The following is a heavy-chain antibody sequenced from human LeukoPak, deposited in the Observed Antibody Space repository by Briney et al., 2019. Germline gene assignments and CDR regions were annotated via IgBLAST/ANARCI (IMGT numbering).Heavy chain of an antibody. D-gene: IGHD6-13*01. CDR1: GFTFSSYA. J-gene: IGHJ4*02. CDR3: AKDGPGIAAAGTRGGYFDY. CDR2: ISGSGGST. V-gene: IGHV3-23*01. Sequence: PGGSLRFSCAASGFTFSSYAMSWVRQAPGKGLEWVSAISGSGGSTYYADSVKGRFTISRDNSKNTLYLQMNSLRAEDTAVYYCAKDGPGIAAAGTRGGYFDYWGQGTLVTVSS.